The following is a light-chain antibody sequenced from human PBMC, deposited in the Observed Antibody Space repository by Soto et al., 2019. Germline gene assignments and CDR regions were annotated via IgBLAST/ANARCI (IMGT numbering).Light chain of an antibody. CDR2: EVS. J-gene: IGLJ2*01. CDR3: SSYAGSNLV. V-gene: IGLV2-8*01. Sequence: QSVLTQPPSASGSPGQSVTISCTGTRSDVGGYNYVSWYQQHPGKAPKVMIYEVSKRPSGVPDRFSGSKSGNTASLTVSGLQAEDEADYYCSSYAGSNLVFGGGTKLTVL. CDR1: RSDVGGYNY.